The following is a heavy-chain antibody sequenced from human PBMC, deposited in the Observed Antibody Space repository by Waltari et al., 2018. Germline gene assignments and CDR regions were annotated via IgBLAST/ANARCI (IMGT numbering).Heavy chain of an antibody. CDR1: GGSIGSGGYF. Sequence: QVQLQESGPGLVQPSQTLSLTCTVSGGSIGSGGYFWRWIRQLPGKGLEWIGYIYYTGSSFYNPSLRSRVTRSVDTSNNQFSLKLRSVTAADTATYYCARGVGSLYSWFDPWGQGALVTVSS. CDR2: IYYTGSS. CDR3: ARGVGSLYSWFDP. D-gene: IGHD2-15*01. J-gene: IGHJ5*02. V-gene: IGHV4-31*03.